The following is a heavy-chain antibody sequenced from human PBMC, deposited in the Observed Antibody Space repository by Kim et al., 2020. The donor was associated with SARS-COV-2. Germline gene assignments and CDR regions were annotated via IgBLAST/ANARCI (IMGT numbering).Heavy chain of an antibody. D-gene: IGHD3-22*01. CDR1: GGSISSGDYY. CDR3: ARTTMIVVADQGYYYGMDV. V-gene: IGHV4-30-4*01. Sequence: SETLSLTCTVSGGSISSGDYYWSWIRQPPGKGLEWIGYIYYSGSTYYNPSLKSRVTISVDTSKNQFSLKLSSVTAADTAVYYCARTTMIVVADQGYYYGMDVWGQGTTVTVSS. CDR2: IYYSGST. J-gene: IGHJ6*02.